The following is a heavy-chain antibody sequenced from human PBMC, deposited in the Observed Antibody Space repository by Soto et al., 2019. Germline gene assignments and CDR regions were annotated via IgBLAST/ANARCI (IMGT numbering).Heavy chain of an antibody. D-gene: IGHD4-17*01. CDR1: GGSVTSGNDY. CDR3: ARESYGDYVY. Sequence: QVHLQESGPGLVKPSETLSLTCIVSGGSVTSGNDYWSGIRQSPGKGLEWMGYIYYGGSTDYNPSLKSRVTISVDTSKTQFFLTLKSVTAADTAVYYCARESYGDYVYWGQGILVSVSS. CDR2: IYYGGST. J-gene: IGHJ4*02. V-gene: IGHV4-61*01.